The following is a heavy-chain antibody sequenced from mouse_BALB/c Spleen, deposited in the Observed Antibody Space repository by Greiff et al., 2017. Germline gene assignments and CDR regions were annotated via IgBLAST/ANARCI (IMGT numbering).Heavy chain of an antibody. CDR2: ISYSGST. Sequence: DVKLQESGPGLVKPSQSLSLTCTVTGYSITSDYAWNWIRQFPGNKLEWMGYISYSGSTSYNPSLKSRISITRDTSKNQFFLQLNSVTTEDTATYYCARDMYGNYAYWYFDGWGAGTTVTVSS. J-gene: IGHJ1*01. V-gene: IGHV3-2*02. CDR1: GYSITSDYA. CDR3: ARDMYGNYAYWYFDG. D-gene: IGHD2-10*02.